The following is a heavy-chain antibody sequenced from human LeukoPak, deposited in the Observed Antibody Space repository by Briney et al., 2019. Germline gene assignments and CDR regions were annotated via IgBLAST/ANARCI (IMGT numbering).Heavy chain of an antibody. V-gene: IGHV3-21*01. Sequence: GGSLRLSCAASGFTFSSYSMNWVRQAPGKGLEWVSSISSSSYIYYSDSVKGRFTISRDNAKNSLYLQMNSLRAEDTAVYYCERVGTRGNKYYDFWSGYYSPNDYMDVWGKGTTVTVSS. CDR1: GFTFSSYS. J-gene: IGHJ6*03. CDR3: ERVGTRGNKYYDFWSGYYSPNDYMDV. D-gene: IGHD3-3*01. CDR2: ISSSSYI.